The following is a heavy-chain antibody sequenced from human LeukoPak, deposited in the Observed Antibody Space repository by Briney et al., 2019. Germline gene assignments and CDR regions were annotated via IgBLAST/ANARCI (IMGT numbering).Heavy chain of an antibody. CDR3: ARDPERHYDFWSGHNWFDP. Sequence: WASVKVSCKASGGTFSSYAISWVRQAPGQGLEWMGGIIPIFGTANYAQKFQGRVTITADESTSTAYMELSSLRSEDTAVYYCARDPERHYDFWSGHNWFDPWGQGTLVTVSS. CDR2: IIPIFGTA. CDR1: GGTFSSYA. D-gene: IGHD3-3*01. V-gene: IGHV1-69*13. J-gene: IGHJ5*02.